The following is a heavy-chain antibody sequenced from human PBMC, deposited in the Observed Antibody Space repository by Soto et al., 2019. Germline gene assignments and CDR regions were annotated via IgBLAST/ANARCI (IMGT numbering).Heavy chain of an antibody. D-gene: IGHD6-13*01. Sequence: ASVKVPCKASGYTFTGYYMHWVRQAPGQGLEWMGWINPNSGGTNYAQKFQGRVTMTRDTSISTAYMELSRLRSDDTAVYYCARDLGSSSWYAFDIWGQGTMVTVSS. CDR2: INPNSGGT. CDR3: ARDLGSSSWYAFDI. J-gene: IGHJ3*02. CDR1: GYTFTGYY. V-gene: IGHV1-2*02.